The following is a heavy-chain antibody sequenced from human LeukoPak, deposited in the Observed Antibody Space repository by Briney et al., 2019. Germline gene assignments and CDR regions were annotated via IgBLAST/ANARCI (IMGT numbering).Heavy chain of an antibody. CDR2: INPNSGGT. Sequence: ASVKVSCKASGGTFSSYAISWVRQAPGQGLEWMGWINPNSGGTNYAQKFQGWVTMTRDTSISTAYMELSRLRSDDTAVYYCARADKGSSWRDAFDIWGQGTMVTVSS. CDR3: ARADKGSSWRDAFDI. J-gene: IGHJ3*02. D-gene: IGHD6-13*01. V-gene: IGHV1-2*04. CDR1: GGTFSSYA.